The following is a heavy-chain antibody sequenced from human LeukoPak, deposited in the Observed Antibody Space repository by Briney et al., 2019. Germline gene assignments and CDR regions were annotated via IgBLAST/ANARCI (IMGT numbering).Heavy chain of an antibody. CDR3: ARDLRGYGMDV. CDR1: GFTFSSYS. Sequence: GGSLRLSCAASGFTFSSYSMNWVRQAPGKGLEWVSYISSSSSTIYYADSVRGRFTISRDNAKNSLYLQMNSLRAEDTAVYYCARDLRGYGMDVWGQGTTVAVSS. J-gene: IGHJ6*02. CDR2: ISSSSSTI. V-gene: IGHV3-48*04.